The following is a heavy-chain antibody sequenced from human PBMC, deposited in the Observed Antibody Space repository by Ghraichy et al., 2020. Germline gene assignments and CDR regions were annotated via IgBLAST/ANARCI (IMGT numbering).Heavy chain of an antibody. V-gene: IGHV1-69*13. D-gene: IGHD1-26*01. CDR1: GGTFSSYA. CDR2: IIPIFGTA. CDR3: ARDSGSCNDGYGNCPFGY. J-gene: IGHJ4*02. Sequence: SVKVSCKASGGTFSSYAISWVRQTPGQGLEWMGGIIPIFGTANYAQKFQGRVTITADESTSTAYMELSSLRSEDTAVYYCARDSGSCNDGYGNCPFGYWGQGTLVTVSS.